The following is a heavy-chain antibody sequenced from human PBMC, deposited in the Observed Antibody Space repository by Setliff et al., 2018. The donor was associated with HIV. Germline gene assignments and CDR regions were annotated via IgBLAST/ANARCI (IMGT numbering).Heavy chain of an antibody. D-gene: IGHD3-3*01. V-gene: IGHV3-49*04. J-gene: IGHJ6*03. Sequence: GGSLRLSCRASGFTFGDYAMSWVRQAPGKGLEWVGFIRSKVYGGTTEYAASVKGRFTISRDDSKSIAYLPMNSLKTEDTAVYYCTRAIGYYDFWSGYYARVGYYYYYYYMDVWGKGTTVTVSS. CDR1: GFTFGDYA. CDR3: TRAIGYYDFWSGYYARVGYYYYYYYMDV. CDR2: IRSKVYGGTT.